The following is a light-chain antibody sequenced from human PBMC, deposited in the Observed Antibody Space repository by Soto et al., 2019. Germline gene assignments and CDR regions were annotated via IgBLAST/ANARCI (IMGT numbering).Light chain of an antibody. CDR1: NIGSKS. V-gene: IGLV3-21*02. J-gene: IGLJ2*01. Sequence: SYVLTQPPSVSVAPGQTARITCGGNNIGSKSVPWYHQKPGQAPVLVVYDDSDRPSGIPERFSGSNSGNTATLTISRVEAGDEADYYCQVWDSSTDHVVFGGGTQLTVL. CDR2: DDS. CDR3: QVWDSSTDHVV.